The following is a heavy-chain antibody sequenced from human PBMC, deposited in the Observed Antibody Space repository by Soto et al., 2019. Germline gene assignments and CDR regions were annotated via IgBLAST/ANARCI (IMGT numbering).Heavy chain of an antibody. CDR1: GITFSNVR. Sequence: EVQLVASGGGLVKPGESLRLSCAGSGITFSNVRMTWVRQAPGTGLEWLGRIKSKTDGGTADYPAAVKGRFTISRDDSKNMLYLQLNSLKTDDTAVYYCTTDYGCAFDIWGQGTMVTVSS. CDR2: IKSKTDGGTA. J-gene: IGHJ3*02. V-gene: IGHV3-15*01. D-gene: IGHD4-17*01. CDR3: TTDYGCAFDI.